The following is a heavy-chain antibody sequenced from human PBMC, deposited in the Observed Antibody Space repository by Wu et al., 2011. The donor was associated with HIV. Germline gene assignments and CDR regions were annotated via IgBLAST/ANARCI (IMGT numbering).Heavy chain of an antibody. CDR1: GYTFTGYY. CDR2: INPNGGAT. V-gene: IGHV1-2*02. Sequence: QIQLVQSGTEVKKTGASVKVSCKASGYTFTGYYVHWVRQAPGQGLEWMGWINPNGGATNYAQMYQGRVTMTRDMSITTAYMELSSLRSEDTAVYYCARDSQGDIVVVPAGKGAYDYDMDVWGQGTTVTVSS. CDR3: ARDSQGDIVVVPAGKGAYDYDMDV. J-gene: IGHJ6*02. D-gene: IGHD2-2*01.